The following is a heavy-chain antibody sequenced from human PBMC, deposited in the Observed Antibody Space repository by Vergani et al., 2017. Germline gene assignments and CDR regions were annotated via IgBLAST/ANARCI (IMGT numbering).Heavy chain of an antibody. Sequence: QVHLVESGGGVVQPGRSLRLSCAASGFTFSNFGMHWVRQAPGKGLEWVALISYDGNNQYYADSVKGRFTISRDISKNTLYLQMNSLRAEDTAVYFCVKDMCDCVIGTTSRNDWFDPWGQGTLVTVSS. J-gene: IGHJ5*02. V-gene: IGHV3-30*18. CDR1: GFTFSNFG. D-gene: IGHD1-7*01. CDR2: ISYDGNNQ. CDR3: VKDMCDCVIGTTSRNDWFDP.